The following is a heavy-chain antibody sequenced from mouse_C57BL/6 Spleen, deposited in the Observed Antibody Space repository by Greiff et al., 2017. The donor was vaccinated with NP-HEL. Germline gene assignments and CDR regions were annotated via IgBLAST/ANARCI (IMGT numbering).Heavy chain of an antibody. CDR1: GYAFTNYL. Sequence: QVQLQQSGAELVRPGTSVKVSCKASGYAFTNYLIEWVKQRPGQGLEWIGVINPGSGDTNYNEKFKGKATLTADKSSSTAYMQLSSLTSEDSAVYFCARGGVTPYAMDYWGQGTSVTVSS. V-gene: IGHV1-54*01. CDR3: ARGGVTPYAMDY. J-gene: IGHJ4*01. D-gene: IGHD2-2*01. CDR2: INPGSGDT.